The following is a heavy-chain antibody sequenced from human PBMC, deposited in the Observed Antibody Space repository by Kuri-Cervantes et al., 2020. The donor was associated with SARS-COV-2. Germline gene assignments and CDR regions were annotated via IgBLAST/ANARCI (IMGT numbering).Heavy chain of an antibody. CDR1: GFSLSNARMG. Sequence: SGPTLVKPTETLTLTCTVSGFSLSNARMGVSWIRQPPGKALEWLAHIFSNDEKSYSTSLKTRLIISKDTSKNQVVLTMTNMDPVDTATYYCARSYGYDFWSGYYGGKYYYYYYGMDVWGQGTTVTVSS. J-gene: IGHJ6*02. V-gene: IGHV2-26*01. D-gene: IGHD3-3*01. CDR2: IFSNDEK. CDR3: ARSYGYDFWSGYYGGKYYYYYYGMDV.